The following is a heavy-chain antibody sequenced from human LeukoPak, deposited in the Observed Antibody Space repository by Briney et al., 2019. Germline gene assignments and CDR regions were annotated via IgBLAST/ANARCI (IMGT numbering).Heavy chain of an antibody. CDR2: INPSGGST. CDR3: ARVDKVGMDV. Sequence: ASVKVSCTASGYTFTSFSMYWVRQAPGQGLEWMGVINPSGGSTSYSQKFQGRVTMTRDTSTSTVYMELSSLRSEDTAVYYCARVDKVGMDVWGQGTTVTVSS. V-gene: IGHV1-46*01. J-gene: IGHJ6*02. D-gene: IGHD2-2*03. CDR1: GYTFTSFS.